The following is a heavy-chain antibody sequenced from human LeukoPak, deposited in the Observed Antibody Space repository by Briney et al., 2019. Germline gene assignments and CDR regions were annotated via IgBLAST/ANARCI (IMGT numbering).Heavy chain of an antibody. V-gene: IGHV1-46*01. Sequence: ASVKVSCKASGYTFTSYYMHWVRQAPRQGLEWMGIINPSGGSTSYAQKFQGRVTMTRDTSTSTVYMELSSLRSEDTAVYYCAREGGIAAAGSWGQGTLVTVSS. CDR3: AREGGIAAAGS. J-gene: IGHJ4*02. CDR2: INPSGGST. D-gene: IGHD6-13*01. CDR1: GYTFTSYY.